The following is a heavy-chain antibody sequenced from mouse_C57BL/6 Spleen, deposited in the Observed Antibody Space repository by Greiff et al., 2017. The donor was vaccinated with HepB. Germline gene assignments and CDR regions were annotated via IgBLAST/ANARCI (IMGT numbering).Heavy chain of an antibody. D-gene: IGHD2-1*01. Sequence: EVMLVESEGGLVQPGSSMKLSCTASGFTFSDYYMAWVRQVPEKGLEWVANINYDGSSTYYLDSLKSRFIISRDNAKNILYLQMSSLKSEDTATYYCARERGGNDWYFDVWGTGTTVTVSS. CDR2: INYDGSST. J-gene: IGHJ1*03. V-gene: IGHV5-16*01. CDR1: GFTFSDYY. CDR3: ARERGGNDWYFDV.